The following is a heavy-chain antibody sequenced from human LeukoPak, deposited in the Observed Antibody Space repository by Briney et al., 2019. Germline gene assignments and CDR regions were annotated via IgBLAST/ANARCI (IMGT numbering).Heavy chain of an antibody. V-gene: IGHV3-30*02. J-gene: IGHJ4*02. D-gene: IGHD1-26*01. Sequence: PGGSLRLSCAASGYTFSNYDMHCGRQAPGKELEWGAFTYYHGSNSLYAGSVKGRFTTSTDNSKNTLYLQMNNLRTEDTAVYYCAKDAVGVSDYWGQGTLVTVSS. CDR1: GYTFSNYD. CDR3: AKDAVGVSDY. CDR2: TYYHGSNS.